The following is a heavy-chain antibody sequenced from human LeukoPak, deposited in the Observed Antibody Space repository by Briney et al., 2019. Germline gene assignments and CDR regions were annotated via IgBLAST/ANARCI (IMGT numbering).Heavy chain of an antibody. CDR2: INPKSGGR. J-gene: IGHJ4*02. V-gene: IGHV1-2*02. Sequence: ASVQVSCKASGYTFTDYYMHWVRQAPGQELEWMGWINPKSGGRSYAQRFQGRVTMTRDTSISTAYMELSRLRSDDTAVYYCATGERLVPAAMWFDYWGQGTLVTVSS. D-gene: IGHD2-2*01. CDR3: ATGERLVPAAMWFDY. CDR1: GYTFTDYY.